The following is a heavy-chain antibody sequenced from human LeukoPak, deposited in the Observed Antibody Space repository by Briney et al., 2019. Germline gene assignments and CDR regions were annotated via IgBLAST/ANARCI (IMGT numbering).Heavy chain of an antibody. CDR1: GYTFTSYG. CDR3: ARDSRYYYGSGSSYYGMDV. Sequence: GASVKVSCKASGYTFTSYGISWVRQAPGQGLEWMGWISAYNGNTNYAQKLQGRVTMTTDTSTSTAYMELRSLRSDDTAVYYCARDSRYYYGSGSSYYGMDVWGQGTTVTVSS. J-gene: IGHJ6*02. D-gene: IGHD3-10*01. CDR2: ISAYNGNT. V-gene: IGHV1-18*01.